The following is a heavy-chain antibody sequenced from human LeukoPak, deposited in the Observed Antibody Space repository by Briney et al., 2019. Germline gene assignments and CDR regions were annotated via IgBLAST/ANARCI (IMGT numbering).Heavy chain of an antibody. J-gene: IGHJ5*02. CDR2: ISAYNGNT. D-gene: IGHD2-2*01. CDR3: ARTPCGSTSCYPGRDWFDP. Sequence: ASVKVSCKASGYTFTSYGISWVRPAPGQGLEWMGWISAYNGNTNYAQKLQGRVTMTTDTSTSTAYMELRSLRSDDTAVYYCARTPCGSTSCYPGRDWFDPWGQGTLVTVSS. V-gene: IGHV1-18*01. CDR1: GYTFTSYG.